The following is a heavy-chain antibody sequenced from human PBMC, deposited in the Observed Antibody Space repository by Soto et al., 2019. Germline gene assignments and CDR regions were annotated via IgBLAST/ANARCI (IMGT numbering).Heavy chain of an antibody. J-gene: IGHJ6*03. V-gene: IGHV4-59*01. CDR1: GGSISSYY. D-gene: IGHD3-3*01. Sequence: PSETLSLTCTVSGGSISSYYWSWIRQPPGKGLEWIGYIYYSGSTNYNPSLKSRVTISVDTSKNQFSLKLSSVTAADTAVYYCARDSSFLEWLPNYYYYYMDVWGKGTTVTVPS. CDR3: ARDSSFLEWLPNYYYYYMDV. CDR2: IYYSGST.